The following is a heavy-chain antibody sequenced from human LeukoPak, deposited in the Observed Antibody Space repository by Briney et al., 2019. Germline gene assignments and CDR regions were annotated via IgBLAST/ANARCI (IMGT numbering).Heavy chain of an antibody. Sequence: SETLSLTCTVSGGSISSSSYYWGWIRQPPGKGLEWIGSIYYSESTYYNPSLKSRVTISVDTSKKQVSLKVTSVTAADTAVYYCARVAGHIDSWPPPYYYYYYMDVWGKGTTVTVSS. CDR2: IYYSEST. CDR3: ARVAGHIDSWPPPYYYYYYMDV. CDR1: GGSISSSSYY. V-gene: IGHV4-39*07. D-gene: IGHD2-21*01. J-gene: IGHJ6*03.